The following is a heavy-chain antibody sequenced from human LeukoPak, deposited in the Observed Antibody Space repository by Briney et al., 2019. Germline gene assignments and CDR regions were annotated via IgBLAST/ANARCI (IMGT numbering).Heavy chain of an antibody. CDR3: ARQLGYYLFVSDY. D-gene: IGHD3-22*01. J-gene: IGHJ4*02. CDR1: GYSFTSYW. V-gene: IGHV5-51*01. Sequence: SGESLKISCKGSGYSFTSYWIGWVRQMPGKGLECMGIIYPGDSDTRYSPSFQGQVTISADKSISTAYLQWSSLKASDTAMYYCARQLGYYLFVSDYWGQGTLVTVSS. CDR2: IYPGDSDT.